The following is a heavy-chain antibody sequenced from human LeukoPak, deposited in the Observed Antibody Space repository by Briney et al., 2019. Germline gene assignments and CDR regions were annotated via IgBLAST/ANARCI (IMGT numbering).Heavy chain of an antibody. CDR1: GFTISSSY. D-gene: IGHD3-3*01. CDR3: AKVGFSEMEWLLYSDH. J-gene: IGHJ4*02. CDR2: IYGADTI. V-gene: IGHV3-66*01. Sequence: GGSLRLSCAASGFTISSSYMSWVRQVPGKGLEWVSCIYGADTIYYADFVKDRFTISRDSNRNILYLQMNSLRAEGTAVYYCAKVGFSEMEWLLYSDHWGQGTLVTVSS.